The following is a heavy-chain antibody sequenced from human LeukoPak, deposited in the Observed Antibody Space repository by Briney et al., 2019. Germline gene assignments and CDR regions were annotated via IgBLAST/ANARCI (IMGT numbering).Heavy chain of an antibody. CDR1: GGSFSGYY. D-gene: IGHD3-10*01. CDR3: ARRYYGSGSYYLDY. V-gene: IGHV4-34*01. J-gene: IGHJ4*02. Sequence: SETLSLTAAVYGGSFSGYYWSWIPQPPGKGLEWIGEINHSGSTNYNPSLKSRVTISVDTSKNQFSLKLSSVTAADTAVYYCARRYYGSGSYYLDYWGQGTLVTVSS. CDR2: INHSGST.